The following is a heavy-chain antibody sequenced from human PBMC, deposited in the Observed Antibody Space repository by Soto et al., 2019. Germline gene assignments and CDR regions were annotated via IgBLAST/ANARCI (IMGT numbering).Heavy chain of an antibody. V-gene: IGHV3-23*01. J-gene: IGHJ2*01. D-gene: IGHD5-18*01. CDR2: ISGSGGST. CDR3: ARDPLWGTAMVLWYFDL. CDR1: GFTFSSYA. Sequence: GGSLRLSCAASGFTFSSYAMSWVRQAPGKGLEWVSAISGSGGSTYYADSVKGRFTISRDNSKNTLFLQMNSLRAEDTAVYYCARDPLWGTAMVLWYFDLWGRGTLVTVSS.